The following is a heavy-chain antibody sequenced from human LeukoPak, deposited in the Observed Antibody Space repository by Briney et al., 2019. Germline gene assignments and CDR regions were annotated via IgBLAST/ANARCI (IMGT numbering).Heavy chain of an antibody. CDR2: IYHSGST. Sequence: SETLSLTCTVSGGSISSYYWSWIRQPPGKGLEWIGSIYHSGSTYYNPSLKSRVTISVDTSKNQFSLKLSSVTAADTAVYYCARAPYYDSGGGSPYYYFDYWGQGTLVTVSS. D-gene: IGHD3-10*01. CDR1: GGSISSYY. V-gene: IGHV4-38-2*02. CDR3: ARAPYYDSGGGSPYYYFDY. J-gene: IGHJ4*02.